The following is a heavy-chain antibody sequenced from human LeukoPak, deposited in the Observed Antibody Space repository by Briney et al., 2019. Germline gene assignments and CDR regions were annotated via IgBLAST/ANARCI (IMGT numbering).Heavy chain of an antibody. D-gene: IGHD5-24*01. CDR3: ARDLDGYRRRIGFDY. V-gene: IGHV3-21*01. Sequence: GGSLRLSCAASGFTFSSYSTNWVRQAPGKGLEWVSSISSSSSYIYYADSVKGRFTISRDNAKNSLYLQMNSLRAEDTAVYYCARDLDGYRRRIGFDYWGQGTLVTVSS. CDR2: ISSSSSYI. J-gene: IGHJ4*02. CDR1: GFTFSSYS.